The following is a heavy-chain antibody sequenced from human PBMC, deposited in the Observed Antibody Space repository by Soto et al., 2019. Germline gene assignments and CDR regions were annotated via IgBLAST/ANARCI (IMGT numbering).Heavy chain of an antibody. D-gene: IGHD3-10*01. CDR2: MYYSGST. Sequence: QLQLQESGPGLVKPSETLSLTCTVSGGSISSSSYYWGWIRQPPGKGLEWIGSMYYSGSTYYNPSLKSRVTMAVDTSNDQFSLKLSSVTAADTAVYYCSVGENYYYYMDVWGKGTTVTVSS. J-gene: IGHJ6*03. CDR1: GGSISSSSYY. CDR3: SVGENYYYYMDV. V-gene: IGHV4-39*01.